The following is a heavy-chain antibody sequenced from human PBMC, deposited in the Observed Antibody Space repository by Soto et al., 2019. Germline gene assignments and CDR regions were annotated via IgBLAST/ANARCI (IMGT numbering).Heavy chain of an antibody. V-gene: IGHV4-34*01. Sequence: SETLSFTCAVYGGSFRSYYWSWIRQSPGKGLEWIGGIDHSGNTNYNPSLKSRVTISVDTSKNQFSLKLKSVTAADTAVFYCARGDEYYGSGSDNKPYSWFDPWGQGTLVTVSS. CDR1: GGSFRSYY. CDR3: ARGDEYYGSGSDNKPYSWFDP. CDR2: IDHSGNT. J-gene: IGHJ5*02. D-gene: IGHD3-10*01.